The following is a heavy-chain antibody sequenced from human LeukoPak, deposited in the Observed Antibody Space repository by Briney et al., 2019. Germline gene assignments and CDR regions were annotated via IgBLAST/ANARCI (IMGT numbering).Heavy chain of an antibody. Sequence: SETLSLTCAASGGSISSSNWWSWVRQPPGKGLEWIGEIYHSGSTNYNPSLESRVTISVDTSKNQFSLNLRSVTAADTAVYYCARFSPRAMGNYLDFWGQGTLVTVSS. V-gene: IGHV4-4*02. CDR3: ARFSPRAMGNYLDF. D-gene: IGHD7-27*01. CDR2: IYHSGST. J-gene: IGHJ4*02. CDR1: GGSISSSNW.